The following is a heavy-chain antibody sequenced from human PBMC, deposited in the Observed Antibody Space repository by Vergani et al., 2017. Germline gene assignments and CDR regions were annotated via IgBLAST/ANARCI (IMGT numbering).Heavy chain of an antibody. CDR1: GFTFSSYS. CDR3: ARVSVVGASPAGRADAFDI. Sequence: EVQLVESGGGLVKPGGSLRLSCAASGFTFSSYSMNWVRQAPGKGLEWVGRTRNKANSYTTEYAASVKGRVTISRDDSKNSLYLQMNSLKTEDTAVYYCARVSVVGASPAGRADAFDIWGQGTMVTVSS. V-gene: IGHV3-72*01. CDR2: TRNKANSYTT. J-gene: IGHJ3*02. D-gene: IGHD1-26*01.